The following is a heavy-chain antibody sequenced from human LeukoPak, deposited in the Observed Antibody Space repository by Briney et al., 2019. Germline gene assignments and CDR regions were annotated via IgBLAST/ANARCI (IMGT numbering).Heavy chain of an antibody. CDR2: ISGGGGNT. Sequence: GGSLRLSCAASGFTFSSYWMHWVRQAPGKGLEWVSAISGGGGNTYYADSVKGHFTISRDNSKNTVYLQMNSLRAEDTAVYYCVKEGDEESSGGPWGQGTLVTVSS. J-gene: IGHJ4*02. CDR1: GFTFSSYW. V-gene: IGHV3-23*01. CDR3: VKEGDEESSGGP. D-gene: IGHD6-25*01.